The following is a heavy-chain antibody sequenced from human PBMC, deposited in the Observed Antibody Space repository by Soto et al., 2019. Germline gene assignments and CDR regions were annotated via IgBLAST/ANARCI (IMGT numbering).Heavy chain of an antibody. Sequence: PETLSLTCSVSRGSISSYYWSWVRQPPGKGLEWIGFIHRTGSTKYNPSLESRVTISVDTSQNQLSLRLSSVTAADTAVYYCARESAGSGKNNWFDPWGQGILVTVSS. J-gene: IGHJ5*02. D-gene: IGHD3-10*01. CDR3: ARESAGSGKNNWFDP. V-gene: IGHV4-59*01. CDR1: RGSISSYY. CDR2: IHRTGST.